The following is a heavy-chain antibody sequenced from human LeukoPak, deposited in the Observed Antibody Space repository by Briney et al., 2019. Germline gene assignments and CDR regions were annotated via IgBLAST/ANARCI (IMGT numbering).Heavy chain of an antibody. V-gene: IGHV3-30*03. CDR3: ARGEGYYSY. CDR2: ISYDGSNK. J-gene: IGHJ4*02. CDR1: GFTFSSYG. Sequence: GGSLRLSCAASGFTFSSYGMHWVRQAPGKGLEWVAVISYDGSNKYYADSVKGRFTISRDNSKNTLYLQMNSLRAEDTALYYCARGEGYYSYWGQGTLVTVSS. D-gene: IGHD3-3*01.